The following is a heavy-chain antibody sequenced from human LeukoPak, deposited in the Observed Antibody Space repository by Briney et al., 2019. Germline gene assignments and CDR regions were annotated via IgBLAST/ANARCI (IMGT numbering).Heavy chain of an antibody. CDR3: ASQIFGVVISYFDY. D-gene: IGHD3-3*01. V-gene: IGHV3-48*01. CDR1: GFTFSSYS. Sequence: QPGGSLRLSCAASGFTFSSYSMNWVRQAPGKGLEWVSYISSSSSTIYYADSVKGRFTISRDNAKNSLYLQMNSLRAEDTAVYYCASQIFGVVISYFDYWGQGTLVTVSS. J-gene: IGHJ4*02. CDR2: ISSSSSTI.